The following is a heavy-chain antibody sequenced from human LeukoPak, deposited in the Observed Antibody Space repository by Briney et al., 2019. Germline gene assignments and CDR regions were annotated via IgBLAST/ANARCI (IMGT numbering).Heavy chain of an antibody. CDR1: GFIFSNDW. V-gene: IGHV3-7*01. D-gene: IGHD3-16*01. CDR3: VAGGAFDI. Sequence: QAGGSLRLSCAASGFIFSNDWMSWVRQAPGKGLEWVANIKEDGSEKYYVDVVKGRFTISRDNAKNSLYLLMNSLRVEDAAVYYCVAGGAFDIWGQGTMVTVSS. CDR2: IKEDGSEK. J-gene: IGHJ3*02.